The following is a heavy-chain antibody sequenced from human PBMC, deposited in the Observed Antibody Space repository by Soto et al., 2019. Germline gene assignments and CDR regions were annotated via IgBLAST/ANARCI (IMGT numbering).Heavy chain of an antibody. J-gene: IGHJ6*02. D-gene: IGHD6-13*01. V-gene: IGHV5-51*01. Sequence: ISYKRAVDRFCSYWCCWVRQKTGKGLEWMGIIYPGDSDTRYSPSFQGQVTISADKSISTAYLQWSSLKASDTSMYCYAKPGIAADLHGMDVWGQGTTVNVS. CDR3: AKPGIAADLHGMDV. CDR2: IYPGDSDT. CDR1: VDRFCSYW.